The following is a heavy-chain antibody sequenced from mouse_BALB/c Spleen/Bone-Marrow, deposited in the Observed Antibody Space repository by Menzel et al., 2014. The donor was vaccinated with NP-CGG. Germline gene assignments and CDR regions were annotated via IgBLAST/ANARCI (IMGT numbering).Heavy chain of an antibody. V-gene: IGHV5-6-3*01. J-gene: IGHJ3*01. CDR2: VNFNGDRT. CDR1: GFTFSNYG. D-gene: IGHD2-4*01. Sequence: EVQRVESGGGLVQPGGSLKLSCAASGFTFSNYGMSWVRQTPDKRLEMIATVNFNGDRTYHPDSVKGRFTISRDNAKNTLSLQMSSLKSEDTAMYYCARGYDYSSWFAYWGQGTLVTVSA. CDR3: ARGYDYSSWFAY.